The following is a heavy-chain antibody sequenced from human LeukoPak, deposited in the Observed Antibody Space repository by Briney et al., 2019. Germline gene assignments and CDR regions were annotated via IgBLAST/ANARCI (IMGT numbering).Heavy chain of an antibody. Sequence: SETLSLTCTVSGGSISSGGYYWSWIRQPAGKGLEYIGRINTGGTTNYNPSLRSRVTISVDTSKNQFSLNLGSVSAADTAVYYCARSGFLGYYQYMDVWGKGTTVTVSS. J-gene: IGHJ6*03. CDR2: INTGGTT. CDR1: GGSISSGGYY. V-gene: IGHV4-61*02. CDR3: ARSGFLGYYQYMDV. D-gene: IGHD2/OR15-2a*01.